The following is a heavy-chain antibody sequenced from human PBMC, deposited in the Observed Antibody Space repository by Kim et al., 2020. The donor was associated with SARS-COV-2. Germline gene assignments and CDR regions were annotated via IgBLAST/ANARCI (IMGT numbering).Heavy chain of an antibody. CDR1: GFTFSRYS. D-gene: IGHD1-26*01. CDR3: ARSGSHYDYYYNGMDV. Sequence: GGSLRLSCAASGFTFSRYSMNWVRQAPGKGLEWVSSISSSSSHIYYADSVKGRFTISRDNAKNSLYLQMNSLRAEDTAVYYCARSGSHYDYYYNGMDVWGQGTTVTVAS. J-gene: IGHJ6*02. CDR2: ISSSSSHI. V-gene: IGHV3-21*01.